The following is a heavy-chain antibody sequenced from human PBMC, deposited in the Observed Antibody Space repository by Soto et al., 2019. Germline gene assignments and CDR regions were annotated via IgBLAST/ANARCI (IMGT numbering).Heavy chain of an antibody. D-gene: IGHD5-18*01. CDR1: GGSISSGGDS. CDR3: ARVGGYSYGLASDI. V-gene: IGHV4-30-2*01. CDR2: IYHSGST. J-gene: IGHJ3*02. Sequence: QLQLQESGSGLVKPSQTLSLTCAVSGGSISSGGDSWSWIRQPPGKGLEWIGYIYHSGSTYYNPSLMSRVTISVDRSKSQFSLKLSSVTAADTAVYYCARVGGYSYGLASDIWGQGTMVTVSS.